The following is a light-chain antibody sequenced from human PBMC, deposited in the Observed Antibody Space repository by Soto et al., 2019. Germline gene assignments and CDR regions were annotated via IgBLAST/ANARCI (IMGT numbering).Light chain of an antibody. Sequence: QSALTQPASVSGSPGQSITISCTGTTSDVGDYNYVSWYRQHPGNAPKLIIYEVTNRPSGISNRFSGSKFGNTASLTISGLQADDESYYYCTSYSSGSSLVIFGGGTKVTVL. CDR1: TSDVGDYNY. CDR3: TSYSSGSSLVI. CDR2: EVT. V-gene: IGLV2-14*01. J-gene: IGLJ2*01.